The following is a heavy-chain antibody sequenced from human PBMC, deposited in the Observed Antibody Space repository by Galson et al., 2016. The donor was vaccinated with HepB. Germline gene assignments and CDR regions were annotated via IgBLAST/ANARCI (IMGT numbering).Heavy chain of an antibody. D-gene: IGHD7-27*01. CDR1: GFTFSTYS. CDR2: ISRSSSTI. CDR3: ASALGIRDYYGMDV. J-gene: IGHJ6*02. Sequence: SLRLSCAGSGFTFSTYSMNWVRQAPGKGLEWVSYISRSSSTIYYADSVKGRFTISRDNAKSSLYLQMNSLRDEDTAVYYCASALGIRDYYGMDVWGQGTTVTVTS. V-gene: IGHV3-48*02.